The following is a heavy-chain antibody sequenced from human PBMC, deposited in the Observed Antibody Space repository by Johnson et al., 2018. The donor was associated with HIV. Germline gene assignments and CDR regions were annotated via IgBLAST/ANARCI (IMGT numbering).Heavy chain of an antibody. Sequence: VQLVESGGGLVQPGGSLRLSCAASGFTVSSNYMSWVRQAPGKGLEWVSVIYSGGSTYYADSVKGRVTISRDNAKKSLYLQMNSLRAEDTAVYYCARDVVLRYFDWLSPASSDAFDIWGQGTMVTVSS. CDR3: ARDVVLRYFDWLSPASSDAFDI. J-gene: IGHJ3*02. D-gene: IGHD3-9*01. CDR2: IYSGGST. CDR1: GFTVSSNY. V-gene: IGHV3-66*01.